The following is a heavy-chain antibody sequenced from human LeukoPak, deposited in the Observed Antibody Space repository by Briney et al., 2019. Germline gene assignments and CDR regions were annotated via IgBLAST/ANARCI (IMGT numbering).Heavy chain of an antibody. J-gene: IGHJ5*02. Sequence: PGGSLRLSCAASGFTLRSYGMNWVRQAPGQGLVWVSRINSDGINTSYADSVKGRFTISRDNAKNTLNLQMNSLRAEDTAVYYCARDLGQYYDTSDNWFDRWGQGTLVTVSS. CDR1: GFTLRSYG. D-gene: IGHD3-22*01. CDR2: INSDGINT. V-gene: IGHV3-74*01. CDR3: ARDLGQYYDTSDNWFDR.